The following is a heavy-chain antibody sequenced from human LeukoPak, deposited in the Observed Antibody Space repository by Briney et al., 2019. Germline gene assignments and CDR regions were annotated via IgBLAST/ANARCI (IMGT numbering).Heavy chain of an antibody. CDR3: AREPLVGRDGYNFGQTADAFDI. CDR1: GYTFTSYY. CDR2: INPSVGIT. V-gene: IGHV1-46*01. Sequence: ASLKVSCKASGYTFTSYYMHWVPQAPGQGLEWMAIINPSVGITSYAQKFQSRVTMTRDMSTSTFYMDLSSLRSEDKAVYYCAREPLVGRDGYNFGQTADAFDIWGQGTMVTVYS. D-gene: IGHD5-24*01. J-gene: IGHJ3*02.